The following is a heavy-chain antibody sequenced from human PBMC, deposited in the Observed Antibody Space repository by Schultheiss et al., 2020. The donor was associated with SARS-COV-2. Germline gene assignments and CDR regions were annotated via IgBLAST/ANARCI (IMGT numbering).Heavy chain of an antibody. J-gene: IGHJ3*02. CDR2: INHSGST. D-gene: IGHD4-23*01. CDR3: ARSYGGNSADI. CDR1: GGSFSGYY. V-gene: IGHV4-34*01. Sequence: SQTLSLTCAVYGGSFSGYYWSWIRQPPGKGLEWIGEINHSGSTNYNPSLKSRVTISVDTSKNQFSLKLSSVTAADTAVYYCARSYGGNSADIWGQVTMVTVSS.